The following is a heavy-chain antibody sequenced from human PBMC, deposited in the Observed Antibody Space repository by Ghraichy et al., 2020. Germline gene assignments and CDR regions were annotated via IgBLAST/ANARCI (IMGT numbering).Heavy chain of an antibody. CDR3: ARQGDADFWSGYGYYYYGMDV. D-gene: IGHD3-3*01. J-gene: IGHJ6*02. V-gene: IGHV4-39*01. Sequence: SETLSLTCTVSGGSISSSSYYWGWIRQPPGKGLEWIGSIYYSGSTYYNPSLKSRVTISVDTSKNQFSLKLRSVTAADTAVYYCARQGDADFWSGYGYYYYGMDVWGQGPTVTVSS. CDR2: IYYSGST. CDR1: GGSISSSSYY.